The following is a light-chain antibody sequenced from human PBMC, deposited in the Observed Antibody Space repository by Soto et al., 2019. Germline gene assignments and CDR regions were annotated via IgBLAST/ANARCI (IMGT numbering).Light chain of an antibody. V-gene: IGKV3-20*01. CDR1: HGFGIK. CDR3: QQYGSSPRWT. Sequence: DSVLTQSQGPLSFSLCEIATLSCSAIHGFGIKLSCYQQKPGQAPSLLIYGPASRATGIPDRFSGSGSGTDFTLTISRLEPENFAVYYCQQYGSSPRWTFGQGTKG. J-gene: IGKJ1*01. CDR2: GPA.